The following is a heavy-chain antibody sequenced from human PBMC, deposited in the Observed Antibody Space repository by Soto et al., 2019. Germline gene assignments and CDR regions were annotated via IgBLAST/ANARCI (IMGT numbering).Heavy chain of an antibody. D-gene: IGHD6-6*01. CDR3: ARDLYSSSAGDY. CDR2: IIPIFGTA. CDR1: GGTFSSYA. J-gene: IGHJ4*02. Sequence: GASVKVSCKASGGTFSSYAISWVRQAPGQGLEWMGGIIPIFGTANYAQKFQGRVTITADESTSTAYMELSSLRSEDTAVYYCARDLYSSSAGDYWGQGTLVTVSS. V-gene: IGHV1-69*13.